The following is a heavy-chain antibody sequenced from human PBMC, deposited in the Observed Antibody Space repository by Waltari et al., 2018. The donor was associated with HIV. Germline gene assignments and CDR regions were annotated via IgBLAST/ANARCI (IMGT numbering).Heavy chain of an antibody. CDR2: IYYTGRA. CDR1: GGSVSSSSYF. J-gene: IGHJ2*01. Sequence: QLQLQEPGPGLVKPSETLSLTCAVSGGSVSSSSYFWGWIRQPPGKGLEWVGRIYYTGRAYYNPSLKSRVTISVDTSKNQFSLKVTSVTAADTAVYYCARHALRVGAAYWNFDLWGRGTLVTVSS. V-gene: IGHV4-39*01. CDR3: ARHALRVGAAYWNFDL. D-gene: IGHD1-26*01.